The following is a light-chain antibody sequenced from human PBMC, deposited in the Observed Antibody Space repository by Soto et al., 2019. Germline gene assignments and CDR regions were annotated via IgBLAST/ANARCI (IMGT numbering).Light chain of an antibody. Sequence: DLQMTQSPSSLSASVGDRVTITCRASQGISNYLAWYQQKPRKVPNLLIYAASTLESGVPSRFSGSGSGADFTLTISSLQPEDVATYYCQKYNSAPHTFGQGTKVEIK. J-gene: IGKJ1*01. V-gene: IGKV1-27*01. CDR1: QGISNY. CDR2: AAS. CDR3: QKYNSAPHT.